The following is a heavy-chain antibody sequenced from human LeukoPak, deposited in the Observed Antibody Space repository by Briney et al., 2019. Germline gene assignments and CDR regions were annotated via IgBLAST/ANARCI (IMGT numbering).Heavy chain of an antibody. J-gene: IGHJ5*02. CDR1: GYTFTGYY. D-gene: IGHD6-13*01. V-gene: IGHV1-2*02. CDR3: ALAAAGKEGNWFAP. CDR2: INPNSGGT. Sequence: ASVKVSCKASGYTFTGYYMHWVRQAPGQGLEWMGWINPNSGGTNYAQKFQGRATMTRDTSISTAYMELSRLRSDDTAVYYCALAAAGKEGNWFAPWGQGTLVTVSS.